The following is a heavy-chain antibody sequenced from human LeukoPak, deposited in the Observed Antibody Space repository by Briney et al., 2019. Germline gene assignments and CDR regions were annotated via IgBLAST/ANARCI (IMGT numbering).Heavy chain of an antibody. J-gene: IGHJ5*02. Sequence: SETLSLTCTVSGYSISSGYYWGWIRQPPGKGLEWIGSSYHSGSTYYNPSLKSRVTISVDTSKNQFSLKLSSVTAADTAVYYCARVLVVAARHNWFDPWGQGTLVTVSS. CDR3: ARVLVVAARHNWFDP. D-gene: IGHD6-6*01. V-gene: IGHV4-38-2*02. CDR1: GYSISSGYY. CDR2: SYHSGST.